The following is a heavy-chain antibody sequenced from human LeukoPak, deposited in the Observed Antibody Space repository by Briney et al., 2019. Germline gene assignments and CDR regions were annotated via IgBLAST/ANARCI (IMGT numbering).Heavy chain of an antibody. CDR1: GFTFSSYW. CDR2: IKQDGSEK. V-gene: IGHV3-7*01. CDR3: ARDRSSGSLNYYYYGMDV. J-gene: IGHJ6*02. Sequence: GRSLRLSCAASGFTFSSYWMSWVRQAPGKGLEWVANIKQDGSEKYYVDSVKGRFTISRDNAKNSLYLQMNSLRAEDTAVYYCARDRSSGSLNYYYYGMDVWGQGTTVTVSS. D-gene: IGHD1-26*01.